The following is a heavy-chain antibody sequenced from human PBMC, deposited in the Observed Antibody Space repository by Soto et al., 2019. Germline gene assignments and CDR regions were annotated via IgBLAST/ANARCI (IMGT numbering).Heavy chain of an antibody. CDR1: GGSISSYY. Sequence: SETLSLTCTVSGGSISSYYWSWIRQPPGKGLEWIGYIYYSGSTNYNPSLKSRVTISVDTSKNQFSLKLSSVTAADTAVYYCARLRFLEWLPENNWFAPWGQGTLVTVSS. J-gene: IGHJ5*02. CDR2: IYYSGST. D-gene: IGHD3-3*01. CDR3: ARLRFLEWLPENNWFAP. V-gene: IGHV4-59*08.